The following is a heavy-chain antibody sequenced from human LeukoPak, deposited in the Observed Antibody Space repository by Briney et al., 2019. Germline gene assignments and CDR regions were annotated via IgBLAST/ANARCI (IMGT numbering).Heavy chain of an antibody. CDR1: GFTLSSYS. CDR2: ISSSSTHI. CDR3: ARDHSSGWYSDYFDY. Sequence: GGSLRLSCAASGFTLSSYSMNWVRQAPGKGLEWVSYISSSSTHIYYADSVKGRFTISRDNSKNTLYLQMNSLRAEDTAVYYCARDHSSGWYSDYFDYWGQGTLVTVSA. V-gene: IGHV3-21*01. D-gene: IGHD6-19*01. J-gene: IGHJ4*02.